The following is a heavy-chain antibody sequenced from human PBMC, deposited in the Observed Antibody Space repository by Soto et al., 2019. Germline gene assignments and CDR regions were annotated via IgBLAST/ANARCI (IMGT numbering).Heavy chain of an antibody. V-gene: IGHV3-21*01. Sequence: EVQLVESGGGLVKPGGSLRLSCAASGFTFSSYSMNWVRQAPGKGLEWVSSISSSSSYIYYADSVKGRFTISRDNAKNSLYLQMNSLRAEDTAVYYCARDHYDSGRNWFDPWGQGTLVTVSS. CDR2: ISSSSSYI. J-gene: IGHJ5*02. CDR3: ARDHYDSGRNWFDP. CDR1: GFTFSSYS. D-gene: IGHD3-22*01.